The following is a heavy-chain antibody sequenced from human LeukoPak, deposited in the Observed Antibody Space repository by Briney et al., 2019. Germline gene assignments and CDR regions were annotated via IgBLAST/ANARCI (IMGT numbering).Heavy chain of an antibody. D-gene: IGHD5-18*01. CDR1: EFTFSSYG. V-gene: IGHV3-23*01. CDR2: ISGNTANT. CDR3: ATLRGAYSYGYDY. Sequence: GGSLRLSCAASEFTFSSYGMSWIRQAPGKGLEWVSWISGNTANTYYADSVQGRFSISRDNSKNTLYLQMYSLRAEDTAVYYCATLRGAYSYGYDYWGQGTLVTVSS. J-gene: IGHJ4*02.